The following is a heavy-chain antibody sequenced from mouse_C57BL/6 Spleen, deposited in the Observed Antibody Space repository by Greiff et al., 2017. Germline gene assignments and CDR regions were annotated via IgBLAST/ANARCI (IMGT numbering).Heavy chain of an antibody. CDR2: IHPNSGST. Sequence: VQLQQPGAELVKPGASVKLSCKASGYTFTSYWMHWVKQRPGQGLEWIGMIHPNSGSTNYNEKFKSKATLTVDKSSSTAYMQLSSLTSEDSAVYYCAREKAYYSNYGYFDVWGTGTTVTVSS. CDR1: GYTFTSYW. V-gene: IGHV1-64*01. J-gene: IGHJ1*03. CDR3: AREKAYYSNYGYFDV. D-gene: IGHD2-5*01.